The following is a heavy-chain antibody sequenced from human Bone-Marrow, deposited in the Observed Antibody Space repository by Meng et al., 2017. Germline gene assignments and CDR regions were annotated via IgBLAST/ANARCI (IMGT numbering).Heavy chain of an antibody. CDR1: GGSFSGYY. D-gene: IGHD2-21*02. Sequence: QVQLQQRGAGLLKPSETLSLTCAVDGGSFSGYYWSGIRQPPGKGLEWSGEINHSGSTNYNPSLKSRVTISVDTSKNQFSLKLSSVPAADTAVYYCARVAYRWGGDCSYFDYWGQGTLVTVSS. CDR2: INHSGST. J-gene: IGHJ4*02. CDR3: ARVAYRWGGDCSYFDY. V-gene: IGHV4-34*01.